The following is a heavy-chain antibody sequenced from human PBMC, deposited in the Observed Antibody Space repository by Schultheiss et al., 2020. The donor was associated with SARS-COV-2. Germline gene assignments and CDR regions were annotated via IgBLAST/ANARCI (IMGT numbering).Heavy chain of an antibody. D-gene: IGHD2-2*01. J-gene: IGHJ3*02. CDR2: ISSSSSYI. CDR3: ARVSIVVVPAAMGLGAFDI. CDR1: GFTFSSYS. Sequence: GESLKISCAASGFTFSSYSMNWVRQAPGKGLEWVSSISSSSSYIYYADSVKGRFTISRDNAKNSLYLQMNSLRAEDTAVYYCARVSIVVVPAAMGLGAFDIWGQGTMVTVSS. V-gene: IGHV3-21*01.